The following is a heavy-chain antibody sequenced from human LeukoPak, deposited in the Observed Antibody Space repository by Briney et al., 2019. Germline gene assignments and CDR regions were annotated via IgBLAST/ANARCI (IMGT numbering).Heavy chain of an antibody. D-gene: IGHD4-17*01. CDR2: IKQDGSEK. CDR1: GFTFSSYW. CDR3: ARDQTTVTTDY. Sequence: GGSLRLSCAASGFTFSSYWLSWVRQAPGKGLEWVANIKQDGSEKYYVDSVKGRFTISRNNAKNSLYLQMNSLRAEDTAVYYCARDQTTVTTDYWGQGTLVTVSS. V-gene: IGHV3-7*01. J-gene: IGHJ4*02.